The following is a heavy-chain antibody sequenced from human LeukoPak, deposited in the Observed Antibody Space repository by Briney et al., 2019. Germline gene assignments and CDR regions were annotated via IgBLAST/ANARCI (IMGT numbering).Heavy chain of an antibody. V-gene: IGHV1-69-2*01. D-gene: IGHD3-16*01. CDR2: VDPEDGET. CDR1: GYTFTDYY. J-gene: IGHJ3*02. Sequence: ASVKVSCKVSGYTFTDYYMHWVQQAPGKGLEWMGPVDPEDGETIYAEKFQGRVTITADTSTDTAYMELSSLGSEDTAVYYCATYYDYVWGTSKPAFDIWGQGTMVTVSS. CDR3: ATYYDYVWGTSKPAFDI.